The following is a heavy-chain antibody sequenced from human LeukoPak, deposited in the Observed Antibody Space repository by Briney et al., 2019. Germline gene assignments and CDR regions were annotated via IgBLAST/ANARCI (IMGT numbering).Heavy chain of an antibody. J-gene: IGHJ5*02. CDR1: GYTFTSYD. V-gene: IGHV1-8*01. D-gene: IGHD3-3*01. CDR2: MNPNSGNT. Sequence: ASVKVSCKASGYTFTSYDINWVRQATGQGLEWMGWMNPNSGNTGYAQKFQGRVTMTRNTSISTAYMELSGLGSEDTAVYYCARGKRVMRFLAFDPWGQGTLVTVSS. CDR3: ARGKRVMRFLAFDP.